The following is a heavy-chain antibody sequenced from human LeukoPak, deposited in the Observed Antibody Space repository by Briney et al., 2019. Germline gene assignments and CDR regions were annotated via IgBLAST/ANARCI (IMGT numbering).Heavy chain of an antibody. Sequence: PSETLSLTCAVYGGSFSGYYWSWIRQPPGKGLEWIGEINHSGSTNYNPSLKSRVTISVDTSKNQFSLKLSSVTAADTAVYYCARGAEYYYYMDVWGKGTTV. CDR1: GGSFSGYY. J-gene: IGHJ6*03. CDR3: ARGAEYYYYMDV. V-gene: IGHV4-34*01. CDR2: INHSGST.